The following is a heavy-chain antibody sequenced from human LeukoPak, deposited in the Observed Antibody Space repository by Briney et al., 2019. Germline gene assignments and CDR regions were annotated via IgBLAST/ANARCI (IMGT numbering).Heavy chain of an antibody. Sequence: SETLSLTCTVSGGSISSSSYYWGRIRQPPGKGLEWIGSIYYTGSTGYNPSLKSRVTISIDTSKNRFSLKLTSVTAAYTAVYYCARTNAFDIWGQGTVVTVSS. CDR2: IYYTGST. J-gene: IGHJ3*02. CDR3: ARTNAFDI. CDR1: GGSISSSSYY. V-gene: IGHV4-39*07.